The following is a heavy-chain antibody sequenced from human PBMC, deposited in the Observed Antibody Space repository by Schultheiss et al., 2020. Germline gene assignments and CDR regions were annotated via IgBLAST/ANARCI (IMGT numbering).Heavy chain of an antibody. V-gene: IGHV2-5*02. J-gene: IGHJ6*02. CDR1: GFSLSTSGVG. Sequence: SCPTLVKPTQTLKLTCTFSGFSLSTSGVGVGWIRQPPGKALEWLALIYWDDDKRYSPSLRSRLTITKDTSKNQVVLTMTNMDPVDTATYYCAHYGSGSYLKNNYYYYYGMDVWGQGTTVTVSS. D-gene: IGHD3-10*01. CDR3: AHYGSGSYLKNNYYYYYGMDV. CDR2: IYWDDDK.